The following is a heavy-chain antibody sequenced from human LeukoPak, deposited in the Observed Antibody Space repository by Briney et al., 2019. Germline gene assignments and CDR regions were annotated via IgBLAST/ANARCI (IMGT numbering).Heavy chain of an antibody. CDR3: AKDGPSSGWPENYYYYGMDV. J-gene: IGHJ6*02. D-gene: IGHD6-19*01. V-gene: IGHV3-30*18. CDR2: ISYDGSNK. CDR1: GFTFSSYG. Sequence: GGSLRLSCAASGFTFSSYGMHWVRQAPGKGLGLVAVISYDGSNKYYADSVKGRFTISRDNSKNTLYLQMNSLRAEDTAVYYCAKDGPSSGWPENYYYYGMDVWGQGTTVTVSS.